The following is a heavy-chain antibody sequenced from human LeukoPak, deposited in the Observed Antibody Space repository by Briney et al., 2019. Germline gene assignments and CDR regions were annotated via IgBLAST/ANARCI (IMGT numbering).Heavy chain of an antibody. CDR2: IIPIFGTA. D-gene: IGHD3-10*01. V-gene: IGHV1-69*13. Sequence: ASVKVSCKASGGTFSSYAISWVRQAPGQGLEWMGGIIPIFGTANCAQKFQGRVTITADESTSTAYMELRSLRSEDTAVYYCARDLWWFGELPAFDIWGQGTMVTVSS. CDR3: ARDLWWFGELPAFDI. J-gene: IGHJ3*02. CDR1: GGTFSSYA.